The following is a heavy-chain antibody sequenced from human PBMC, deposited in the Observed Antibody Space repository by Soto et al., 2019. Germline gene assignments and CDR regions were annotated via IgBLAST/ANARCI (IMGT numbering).Heavy chain of an antibody. Sequence: SETLSLTCTVSGGSINNYYCSWIRQPPGKGLEWVGYVYYTGTAKYNPSLQSRVSISVDTSKNQFSLQLSSVTTADTAVYYCARYMATVTFGNYCYYLSVSGKGTTVTVS. CDR3: ARYMATVTFGNYCYYLSV. V-gene: IGHV4-59*01. CDR1: GGSINNYY. CDR2: VYYTGTA. J-gene: IGHJ6*03. D-gene: IGHD4-4*01.